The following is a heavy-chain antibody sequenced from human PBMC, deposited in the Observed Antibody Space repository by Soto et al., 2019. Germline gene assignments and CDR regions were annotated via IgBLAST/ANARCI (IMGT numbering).Heavy chain of an antibody. CDR1: GYPFTSYG. CDR3: KSSLLVDYGAERESD. D-gene: IGHD3-10*01. Sequence: VQLVQSGAEVKKPGASVKVSCQASGYPFTSYGISWVRQAPGQGLEWMGWISADKGNTNCAQKLRGRVTMTTVSPTTTASMELRSLRSDYTAVYYCKSSLLVDYGAERESDWGQGTLVTVAS. CDR2: ISADKGNT. J-gene: IGHJ4*02. V-gene: IGHV1-18*01.